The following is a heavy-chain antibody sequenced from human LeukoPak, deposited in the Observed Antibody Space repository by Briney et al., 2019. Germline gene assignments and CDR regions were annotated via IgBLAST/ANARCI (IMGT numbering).Heavy chain of an antibody. CDR2: IRYDGSDK. CDR1: GFTFSTYG. D-gene: IGHD2-15*01. V-gene: IGHV3-30*02. J-gene: IGHJ4*02. Sequence: GGSLRLSCAASGFTFSTYGTHWVRQAPGKGLEWVAFIRYDGSDKYYADSVKGRFTISRDNSNNTLYLQMNSLRVEDTAVYYCASAFDYWGQGTLVTVSS. CDR3: ASAFDY.